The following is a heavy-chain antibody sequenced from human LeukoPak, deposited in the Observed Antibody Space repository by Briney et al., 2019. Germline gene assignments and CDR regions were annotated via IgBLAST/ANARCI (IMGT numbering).Heavy chain of an antibody. J-gene: IGHJ6*03. CDR3: ARGSLYCSGGSCYYYMDV. D-gene: IGHD2-15*01. Sequence: PGGSLRLSCAASGFTFTNYAMSWVRQAPGKGLEWVSFIYSGGNTHYSESVKGRFTISRDNSKNTLYLQMNSLRAEDTAVYYCARGSLYCSGGSCYYYMDVWGKGTTVTVSS. V-gene: IGHV3-66*01. CDR1: GFTFTNYA. CDR2: IYSGGNT.